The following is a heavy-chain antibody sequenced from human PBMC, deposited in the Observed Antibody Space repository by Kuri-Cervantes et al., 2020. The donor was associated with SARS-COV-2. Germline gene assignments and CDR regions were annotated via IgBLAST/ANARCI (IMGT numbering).Heavy chain of an antibody. J-gene: IGHJ6*02. V-gene: IGHV1-18*01. CDR1: GYTFTSYG. Sequence: ALVKVSCKASGYTFTSYGISWVRQAPGQGLEWMGWISAYNGNTDYAQKLQGRVTMTTDTSTSTAYMELRSLRSDDTAVYYCARALLLWFGELGLHAQSMDVWGQETTVTVSS. CDR3: ARALLLWFGELGLHAQSMDV. D-gene: IGHD3-10*01. CDR2: ISAYNGNT.